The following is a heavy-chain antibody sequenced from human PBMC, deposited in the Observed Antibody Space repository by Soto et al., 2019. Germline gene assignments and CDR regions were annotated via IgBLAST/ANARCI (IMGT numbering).Heavy chain of an antibody. D-gene: IGHD6-19*01. V-gene: IGHV6-1*01. CDR3: ARGVADSGFDL. J-gene: IGHJ4*02. CDR1: GDSVSSNTAA. Sequence: SQTLSLTCAISGDSVSSNTAAWNWIRSSPSRGLEWLGRTYYRSNWRHDYAVSVKSRITVNPDTSKNHFSLQLNSVTPDDPAVYYCARGVADSGFDLWGQGTLVTVSS. CDR2: TYYRSNWRH.